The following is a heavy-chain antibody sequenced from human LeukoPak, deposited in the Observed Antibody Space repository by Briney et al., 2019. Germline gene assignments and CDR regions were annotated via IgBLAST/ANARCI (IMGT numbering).Heavy chain of an antibody. J-gene: IGHJ4*02. CDR2: IEHDGGEK. CDR1: GLSFSGQW. CDR3: GYTNNFYH. V-gene: IGHV3-7*01. D-gene: IGHD3-16*02. Sequence: GESLRLSCVASGLSFSGQWLNWVCQAPGQGLEWVANIEHDGGEKYYVDSVKGRFTISRDDGQNSLSLHMNSVRAEDTAVYYCGYTNNFYHWGQGALVVVSA.